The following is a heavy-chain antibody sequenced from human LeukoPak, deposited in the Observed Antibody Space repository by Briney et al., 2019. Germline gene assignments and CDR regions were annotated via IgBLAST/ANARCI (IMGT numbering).Heavy chain of an antibody. CDR1: GYTFTGYY. Sequence: GASVKVSCKASGYTFTGYYMHWVRQAPGQGLEWKGWINPNSGGTNYAQKFQGRVTMTRDTSISTAYMELSRLRSDDTAVYYCARDRDSSGWYGGDYWGQGTLVTVSS. D-gene: IGHD6-19*01. J-gene: IGHJ4*02. CDR2: INPNSGGT. CDR3: ARDRDSSGWYGGDY. V-gene: IGHV1-2*02.